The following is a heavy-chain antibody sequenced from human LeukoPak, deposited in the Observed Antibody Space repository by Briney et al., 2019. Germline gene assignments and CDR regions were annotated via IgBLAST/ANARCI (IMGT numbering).Heavy chain of an antibody. D-gene: IGHD3-10*01. Sequence: SETLSLTCTVSGGSISSYYWSWIRQPPGKGLEWIGYIYYSGSTYYNPSLKSRVTISVDTSKNQFSLKLSSVTAADTAVYYCARDAHYGSTSDYGMDVWGQGTTVTVSS. CDR2: IYYSGST. V-gene: IGHV4-30-4*01. CDR1: GGSISSYY. J-gene: IGHJ6*02. CDR3: ARDAHYGSTSDYGMDV.